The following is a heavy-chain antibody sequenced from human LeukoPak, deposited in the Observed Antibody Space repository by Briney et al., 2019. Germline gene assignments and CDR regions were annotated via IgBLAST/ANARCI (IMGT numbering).Heavy chain of an antibody. D-gene: IGHD6-19*01. CDR3: ASGRAGYSSGWDNFDY. CDR1: GGSISSYY. J-gene: IGHJ4*02. V-gene: IGHV4-59*08. CDR2: IYYSGST. Sequence: PSETLSLTCTVSGGSISSYYWSWIRQPPGKGLEWIGYIYYSGSTNYNPSLKSRVTISVDTSKNQFSLKLSSVTAADTAVYYCASGRAGYSSGWDNFDYWGQGTLVTVSS.